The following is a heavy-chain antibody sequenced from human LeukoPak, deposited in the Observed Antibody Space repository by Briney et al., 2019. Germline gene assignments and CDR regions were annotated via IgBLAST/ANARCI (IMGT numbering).Heavy chain of an antibody. Sequence: PSQTLSLTCAVYGGSFSGYYWSWIRHPPGKGLERIGYILYSGTTHYNPSLKSPVTISVDTSKNQCSLKLSSVTAADTAVYYCARTRYGYDFDFDYWGHGTLVTASS. V-gene: IGHV4-34*12. D-gene: IGHD5-12*01. CDR2: ILYSGTT. CDR3: ARTRYGYDFDFDY. J-gene: IGHJ4*03. CDR1: GGSFSGYY.